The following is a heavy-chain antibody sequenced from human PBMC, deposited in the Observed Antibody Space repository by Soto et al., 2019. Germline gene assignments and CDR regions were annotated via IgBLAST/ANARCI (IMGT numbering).Heavy chain of an antibody. CDR2: IIPIFGTA. V-gene: IGHV1-69*01. J-gene: IGHJ2*01. CDR3: ARVGGSTVTTAGGFDL. Sequence: QVQLVQSGAEVKKPGSSVKVSCKASGGTFSSYAISWVRQAPGQGLEWMGGIIPIFGTASYAQKFQGRVTITADESTSTAYMELSSLRSEDTAVYYCARVGGSTVTTAGGFDLWGRGTLVTVSS. CDR1: GGTFSSYA. D-gene: IGHD4-17*01.